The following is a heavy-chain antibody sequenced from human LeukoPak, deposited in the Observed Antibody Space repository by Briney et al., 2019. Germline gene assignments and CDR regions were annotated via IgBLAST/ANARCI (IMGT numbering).Heavy chain of an antibody. CDR3: ARGPPVREQQLDY. CDR2: ISYDGSNK. J-gene: IGHJ4*02. D-gene: IGHD1/OR15-1a*01. CDR1: GFTFSSYA. Sequence: PGGSLRLSCAASGFTFSSYAMHWVRQAPGKGLEWVAVISYDGSNKNYADSVKGRFTISRDNSKNTLYLQMNSLRAEDTAVYYCARGPPVREQQLDYWGQGTLVTVSS. V-gene: IGHV3-30-3*01.